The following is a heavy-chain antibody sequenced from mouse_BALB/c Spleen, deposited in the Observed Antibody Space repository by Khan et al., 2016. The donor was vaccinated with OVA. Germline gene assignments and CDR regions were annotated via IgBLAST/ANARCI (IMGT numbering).Heavy chain of an antibody. D-gene: IGHD4-1*01. J-gene: IGHJ2*01. V-gene: IGHV2-5-1*01. CDR2: IWRGGSR. CDR1: GFSLTNFG. CDR3: AKTLTGTTCDF. Sequence: QIQLVQSGPSLVQPSQSLSITCTVSGFSLTNFGVHWVRQSPGKGLEWLGVIWRGGSRDYNAAFMSRLSITKDNSKSQVFFKMNSLQADDTAIYYCAKTLTGTTCDFWGQGTTLTVSS.